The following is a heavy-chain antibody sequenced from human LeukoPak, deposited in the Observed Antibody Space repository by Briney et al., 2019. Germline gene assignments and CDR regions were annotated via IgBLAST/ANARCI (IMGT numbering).Heavy chain of an antibody. Sequence: PSETLSLTCTVSGDSVTTYYWSWIRQPPGKGLEWLGYIYYSGSATYNPSLKSRVTISVDTSKNQFSLKLSSVTAADTAVYYCARDKSYSSSWYVHNWFDPWGQGTLVTVSS. D-gene: IGHD6-13*01. J-gene: IGHJ5*02. CDR1: GDSVTTYY. V-gene: IGHV4-59*02. CDR3: ARDKSYSSSWYVHNWFDP. CDR2: IYYSGSA.